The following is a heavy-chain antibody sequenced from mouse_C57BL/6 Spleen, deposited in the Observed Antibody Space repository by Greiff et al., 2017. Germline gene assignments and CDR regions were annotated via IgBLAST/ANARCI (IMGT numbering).Heavy chain of an antibody. J-gene: IGHJ2*01. CDR2: INPNNGGT. CDR3: ARMAWAFDY. D-gene: IGHD3-1*01. Sequence: EVQLQQSGPELVKPGASVKISCKASGYTFTDYYMNWVKQSHGKSLEWIGDINPNNGGTSYNQKFKGKATLTVDKSSSTAYMELRSLTSEDSAVYYCARMAWAFDYWGQGTTLTVSS. CDR1: GYTFTDYY. V-gene: IGHV1-26*01.